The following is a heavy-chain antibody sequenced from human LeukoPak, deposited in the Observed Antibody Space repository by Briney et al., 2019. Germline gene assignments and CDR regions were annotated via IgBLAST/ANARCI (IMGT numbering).Heavy chain of an antibody. CDR3: AREETYGSGSYPPQEGSQPPSDY. V-gene: IGHV1-69*04. D-gene: IGHD3-10*01. Sequence: ASVKVSCKASGGTFSSYAISWVRQAPGQGLEWMGRIIPILGIANYAQKFQGRVTITADKSTSTAYMELSSLRSEDTAVYYCAREETYGSGSYPPQEGSQPPSDYWGQGALVTVSS. CDR2: IIPILGIA. J-gene: IGHJ4*02. CDR1: GGTFSSYA.